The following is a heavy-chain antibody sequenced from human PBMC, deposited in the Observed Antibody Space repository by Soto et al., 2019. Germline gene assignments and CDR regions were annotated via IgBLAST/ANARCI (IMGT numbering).Heavy chain of an antibody. D-gene: IGHD1-26*01. CDR1: GGSISSINW. Sequence: QVQLRESGPGLVKPSGTLSLTCAVSGGSISSINWWSWVRQPPGKGLEWIGEIYHSGSTNYNPSHKRRVTISVDKSKNQFSLKLSSVAAAYTAVDYCASISGSYADGMVVGGQGTTVAVSS. CDR2: IYHSGST. V-gene: IGHV4-4*02. CDR3: ASISGSYADGMVV. J-gene: IGHJ6*02.